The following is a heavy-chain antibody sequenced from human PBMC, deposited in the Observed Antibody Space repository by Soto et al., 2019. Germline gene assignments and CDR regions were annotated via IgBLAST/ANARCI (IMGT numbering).Heavy chain of an antibody. V-gene: IGHV4-4*02. CDR1: GGAISSSNW. CDR2: IYHSGST. CDR3: AIPTTVTTRLGY. Sequence: QVQLPESRPGLVKPSGTLYPTCAVSGGAISSSNWWRWVRQTPRKGLEWIRDIYHSGSTNYNPSLTSRVTISVDKSKTQFSLNLSSMTAADTAMYYCAIPTTVTTRLGYWCQGTRVTGSS. J-gene: IGHJ4*02. D-gene: IGHD4-17*01.